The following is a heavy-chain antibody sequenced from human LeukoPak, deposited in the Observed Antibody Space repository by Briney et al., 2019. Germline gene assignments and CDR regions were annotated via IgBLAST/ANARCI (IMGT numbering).Heavy chain of an antibody. Sequence: SATLSLTCTVSDGSITRSSYYWGWIRQTPGEGLDWIGRIYYTGIAYYNPSLQGRVTMSVDTSKNQFSLKLNSVTVADTAVYYCARLRVTTGFDYWDQGVPVTVSS. J-gene: IGHJ4*02. CDR2: IYYTGIA. D-gene: IGHD2-21*02. CDR1: DGSITRSSYY. CDR3: ARLRVTTGFDY. V-gene: IGHV4-39*01.